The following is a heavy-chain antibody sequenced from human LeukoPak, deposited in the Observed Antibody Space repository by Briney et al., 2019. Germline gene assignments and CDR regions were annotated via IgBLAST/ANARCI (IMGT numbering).Heavy chain of an antibody. V-gene: IGHV3-23*01. CDR1: GFTFRRSA. CDR3: AKDGGMVATIGGGFDY. J-gene: IGHJ4*02. Sequence: GGCLRLSRAAPGFTFRRSAMSWVRQAPGEGGGWGSAITASGGTTYYADSVKGGVTISRDNSKTPLYLQMNSLKAEDTAIYYCAKDGGMVATIGGGFDYCGQGTLFTVSS. CDR2: ITASGGTT. D-gene: IGHD5-12*01.